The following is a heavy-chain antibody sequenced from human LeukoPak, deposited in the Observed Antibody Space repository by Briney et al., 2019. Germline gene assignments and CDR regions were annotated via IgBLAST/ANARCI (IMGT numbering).Heavy chain of an antibody. J-gene: IGHJ4*02. CDR1: GYTFTSYD. CDR3: ARIAAAGNRRLNY. CDR2: MNPNSGNT. Sequence: ASVKVSCKASGYTFTSYDINWVRQDTGQGLEWMGWMNPNSGNTGYAQKFQGRITMTRNTSISTAYMELSSLTSEDTAVYYCARIAAAGNRRLNYWGQGTLVTVSS. V-gene: IGHV1-8*01. D-gene: IGHD6-13*01.